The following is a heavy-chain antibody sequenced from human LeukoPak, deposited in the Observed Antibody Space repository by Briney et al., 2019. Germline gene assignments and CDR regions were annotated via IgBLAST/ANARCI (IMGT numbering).Heavy chain of an antibody. V-gene: IGHV4-31*03. Sequence: SETLSLTCTVSGGSISSGGYYWSWIRQHPGKGLEWIGYIYYSGSTYYNPSLKSRVTISVDTSKNQFSLKLSSVTAADTAVYYCARVYGIVNMVRGVIITERYFDYWGQGTLVTVSS. J-gene: IGHJ4*02. D-gene: IGHD3-10*01. CDR3: ARVYGIVNMVRGVIITERYFDY. CDR1: GGSISSGGYY. CDR2: IYYSGST.